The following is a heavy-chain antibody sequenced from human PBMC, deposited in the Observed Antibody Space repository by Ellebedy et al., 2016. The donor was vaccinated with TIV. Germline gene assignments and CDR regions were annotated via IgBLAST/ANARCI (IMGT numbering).Heavy chain of an antibody. CDR1: GFTVSSNY. D-gene: IGHD2/OR15-2a*01. CDR3: AKGNPHFL. CDR2: IYTGGTT. J-gene: IGHJ4*02. Sequence: GGSLRLSCAASGFTVSSNYMNWVRQAPGKGLEWVSIIYTGGTTYYADSVKGRFTISRDNSKNTLSLQMNSLRAEDTAVYYCAKGNPHFLWGQGTLVTVSS. V-gene: IGHV3-66*01.